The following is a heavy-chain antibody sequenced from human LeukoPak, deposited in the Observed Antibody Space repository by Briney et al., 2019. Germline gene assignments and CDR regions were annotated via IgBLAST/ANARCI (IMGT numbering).Heavy chain of an antibody. V-gene: IGHV3-33*01. CDR3: ARDRAYDSSGYYPDY. CDR1: GSTFSSYG. Sequence: GGSLRLSCAASGSTFSSYGMHWVRQAPGKGLEWVAVIWYDGSNKYYADSVKGRFTISRDNSKNTLYLQMNSLRAEDTAVYYCARDRAYDSSGYYPDYWGQGTLVTVSS. J-gene: IGHJ4*02. CDR2: IWYDGSNK. D-gene: IGHD3-22*01.